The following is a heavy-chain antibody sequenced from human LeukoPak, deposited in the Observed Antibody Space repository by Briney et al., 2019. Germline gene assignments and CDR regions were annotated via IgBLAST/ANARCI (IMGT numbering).Heavy chain of an antibody. J-gene: IGHJ4*02. CDR1: GFTLSKNA. CDR3: AKDPYGTRYFDY. Sequence: PGGSLRLSCAASGFTLSKNAMSWVRQAPGKGLEWVSSLSGSGADTYYADSVKGRFTISRDNAKNTAYLQMNSLRAEDTAVYYCAKDPYGTRYFDYWGQGTLVTAS. CDR2: LSGSGADT. V-gene: IGHV3-23*01. D-gene: IGHD2-2*01.